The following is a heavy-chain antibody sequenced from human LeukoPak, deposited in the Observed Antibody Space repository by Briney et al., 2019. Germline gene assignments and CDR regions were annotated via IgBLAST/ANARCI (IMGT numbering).Heavy chain of an antibody. CDR3: ARAQSGSYLGNWFDP. CDR2: IDPSGAST. V-gene: IGHV1-46*01. CDR1: GYTFTTYY. Sequence: GASVKVSCKASGYTFTTYYIHWVRQAPGQGLEWMGLIDPSGASTSYAQNFQGRVTMTRDTSTSTVYMELSSLRSEDTAVYYCARAQSGSYLGNWFDPWGQGTLVTVSS. D-gene: IGHD1-26*01. J-gene: IGHJ5*02.